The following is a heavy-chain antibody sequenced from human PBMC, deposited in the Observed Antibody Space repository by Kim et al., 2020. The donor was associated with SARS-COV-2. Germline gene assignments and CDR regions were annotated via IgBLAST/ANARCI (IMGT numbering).Heavy chain of an antibody. D-gene: IGHD3-10*01. V-gene: IGHV4-4*02. J-gene: IGHJ1*01. CDR1: GGSISSSNW. Sequence: SETLSLTCAVSGGSISSSNWWSWVRQPPGKGLEWIGEIYHSGSTNYNPSLKSRVTISVDKSKNQFSLKLSSVTAADTAVYYCARDVEYYYGSGVGVYFQHWGQGTLVTVSS. CDR3: ARDVEYYYGSGVGVYFQH. CDR2: IYHSGST.